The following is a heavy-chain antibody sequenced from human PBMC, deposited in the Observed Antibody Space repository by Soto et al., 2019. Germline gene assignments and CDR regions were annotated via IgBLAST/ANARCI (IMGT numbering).Heavy chain of an antibody. CDR2: LYFSGTT. J-gene: IGHJ4*02. D-gene: IGHD5-12*01. CDR3: ARRADASDHDYF. V-gene: IGHV4-61*01. Sequence: SETLSLTCSVSGGSVSSDSYYWSWIRQPPGTGLEWIGYLYFSGTTNYNHSLESRVTILVDSSKNQFSLKLSSVTAADTAVYYFARRADASDHDYFCGRGTLVTVSS. CDR1: GGSVSSDSYY.